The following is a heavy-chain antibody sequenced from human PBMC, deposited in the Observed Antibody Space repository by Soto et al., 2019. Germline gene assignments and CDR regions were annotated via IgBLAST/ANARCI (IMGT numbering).Heavy chain of an antibody. CDR3: GRLAGLSPISSYFDY. J-gene: IGHJ4*02. D-gene: IGHD6-6*01. CDR2: VYYSGST. Sequence: QLQLQESGPGLVKPSETLSLTCTVSGGSVSSSSYYWGWVRQPPGKGLEWIGSVYYSGSTYYNPSLASRVPISVDTSKNQFSLKLMSLSAADTAVYYCGRLAGLSPISSYFDYWGQGALVTVSS. V-gene: IGHV4-39*01. CDR1: GGSVSSSSYY.